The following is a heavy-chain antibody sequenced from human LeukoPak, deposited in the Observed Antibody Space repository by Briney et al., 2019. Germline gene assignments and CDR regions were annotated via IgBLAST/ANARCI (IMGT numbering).Heavy chain of an antibody. CDR3: AKARRHYDILTGYEY. Sequence: GGSLRLSCAAFGFTFSSYGMHWVRQAPGKGLEWVAVIWYDGSNKYYADSVKGRFTISRDNSKNTLYLQMNSLRAEDTAVYYCAKARRHYDILTGYEYWGQGTLVTVSS. D-gene: IGHD3-9*01. V-gene: IGHV3-33*06. CDR1: GFTFSSYG. J-gene: IGHJ4*02. CDR2: IWYDGSNK.